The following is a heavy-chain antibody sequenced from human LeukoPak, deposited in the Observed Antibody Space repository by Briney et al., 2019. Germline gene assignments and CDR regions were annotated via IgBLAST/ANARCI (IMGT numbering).Heavy chain of an antibody. CDR2: ISQGGST. CDR1: GGSFSGYY. D-gene: IGHD1-26*01. J-gene: IGHJ1*01. Sequence: SETLSLTCAVYGGSFSGYYWSWIRQPPGKGLEWIGEISQGGSTNYNPSLKSRVTISIDTSKNQFSLKVNSVTAADTAVYYCARGDMGARLQHWGQGTLVTVSS. V-gene: IGHV4-34*01. CDR3: ARGDMGARLQH.